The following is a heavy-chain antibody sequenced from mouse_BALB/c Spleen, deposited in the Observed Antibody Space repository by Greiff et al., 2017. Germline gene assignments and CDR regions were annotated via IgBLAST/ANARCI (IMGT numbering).Heavy chain of an antibody. V-gene: IGHV6-6*02. D-gene: IGHD1-2*01. Sequence: EVKLVESGGGLVQPGGSMKLSCVASGFTFSNYWMNWVRQSPEKGLEWVAEIRLKSNNYATHYAESVKGRFTISRDDSKSSVYLQMNNLRAEDTGIYYCTRAHYYGFYWYFDVWGAGTTVTVSS. CDR2: IRLKSNNYAT. CDR1: GFTFSNYW. CDR3: TRAHYYGFYWYFDV. J-gene: IGHJ1*01.